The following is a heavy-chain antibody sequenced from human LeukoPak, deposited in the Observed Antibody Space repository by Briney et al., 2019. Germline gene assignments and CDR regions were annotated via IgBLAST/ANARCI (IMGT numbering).Heavy chain of an antibody. CDR3: AKDKMVRGNFDY. J-gene: IGHJ4*02. D-gene: IGHD3-10*01. CDR1: GFTFSSHA. Sequence: AGGSLRLSCAASGFTFSSHAMSWVRQAPGKGLEWVSAISGSGGSTYYADSVKGRFTISRDNSKNTLYLQMNSLRAEDTAVYYCAKDKMVRGNFDYWGQGTLVTVSS. V-gene: IGHV3-23*01. CDR2: ISGSGGST.